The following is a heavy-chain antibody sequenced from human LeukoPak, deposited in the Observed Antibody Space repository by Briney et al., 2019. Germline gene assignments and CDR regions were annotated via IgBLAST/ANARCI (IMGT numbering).Heavy chain of an antibody. CDR2: FHLDGRT. CDR1: GGSVINTNW. Sequence: SETLSLTCGVSGGSVINTNWWTWVRQPPGEGLEWIGEFHLDGRTNYNPSLESRLTMSVDVSENQVSLKLTSVTAADTAVYYCAREGGFYRPLDYSGQGTLVTVSS. J-gene: IGHJ4*02. CDR3: AREGGFYRPLDY. D-gene: IGHD3-3*01. V-gene: IGHV4-4*02.